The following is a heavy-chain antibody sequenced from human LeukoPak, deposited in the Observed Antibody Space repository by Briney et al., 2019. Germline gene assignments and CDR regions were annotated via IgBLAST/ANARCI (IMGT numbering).Heavy chain of an antibody. V-gene: IGHV3-74*01. CDR2: INSDGSST. D-gene: IGHD4-17*01. CDR1: GFTFSSYW. Sequence: GGSLRLSCAASGFTFSSYWMHWVRQAPGKGLVWVSRINSDGSSTSYADSVKGRFSISRDNSKNTVYLQMSDLRAEDTAVYYCAKITKATTPNYWGQGTLVTVSS. CDR3: AKITKATTPNY. J-gene: IGHJ4*02.